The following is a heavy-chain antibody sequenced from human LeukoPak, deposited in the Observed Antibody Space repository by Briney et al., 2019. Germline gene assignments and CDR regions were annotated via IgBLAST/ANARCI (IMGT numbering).Heavy chain of an antibody. CDR1: GFTFSDYY. V-gene: IGHV3-11*01. D-gene: IGHD6-6*01. J-gene: IGHJ3*02. CDR3: ARETSWAFDI. CDR2: ISSSGGTI. Sequence: PGGTLRLSCAASGFTFSDYYMIWIRQAPGKGLEWVSYISSSGGTIYYADSVKGRFTISRDNAKNSVYLQMDSLRAEDTALYYCARETSWAFDIWGQGTMVTVSS.